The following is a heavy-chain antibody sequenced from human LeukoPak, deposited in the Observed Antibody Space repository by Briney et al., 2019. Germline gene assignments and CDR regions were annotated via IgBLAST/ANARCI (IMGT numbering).Heavy chain of an antibody. CDR3: ARGPYSYDSSGAFDI. J-gene: IGHJ3*02. CDR2: ISSSGST. V-gene: IGHV4-38-2*02. D-gene: IGHD3-22*01. CDR1: GYSISSGYY. Sequence: PSETLSLTCTVSGYSISSGYYWGWIRQPAGKGLEWIGRISSSGSTNCNPSLKSRVTISVDTSKNQFSLKLSSVTAADTAVYFCARGPYSYDSSGAFDIWGQGTMVTVSS.